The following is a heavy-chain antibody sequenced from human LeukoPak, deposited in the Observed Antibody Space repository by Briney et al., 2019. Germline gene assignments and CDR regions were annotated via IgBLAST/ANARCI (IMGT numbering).Heavy chain of an antibody. CDR3: ARKGILHDAFDI. J-gene: IGHJ3*02. CDR2: IGTAGDT. D-gene: IGHD4-11*01. V-gene: IGHV3-13*01. Sequence: GGSLRLSCAASGFTFSSYGMHWVRQATGKGLEWVSAIGTAGDTYYPGSVKGRFTISRENAKNSLYLQMNSLRAGDTAVYYCARKGILHDAFDIWGQGTMVTVSS. CDR1: GFTFSSYG.